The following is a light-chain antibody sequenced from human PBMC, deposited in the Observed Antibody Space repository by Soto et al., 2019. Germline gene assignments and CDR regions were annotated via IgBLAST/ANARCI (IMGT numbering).Light chain of an antibody. Sequence: DIQMTQSPSTLSASVGDRVTITCRASQNIDMWLAWYQQKPGKAPKVLIYKASSLERGVPSRFSGGGSETEFTLTISSLQPDDFATYYCQQYRTYWTFGQGTKVDIK. J-gene: IGKJ1*01. CDR2: KAS. V-gene: IGKV1-5*03. CDR1: QNIDMW. CDR3: QQYRTYWT.